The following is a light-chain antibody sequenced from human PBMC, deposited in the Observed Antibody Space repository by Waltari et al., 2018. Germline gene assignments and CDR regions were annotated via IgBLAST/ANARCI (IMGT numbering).Light chain of an antibody. V-gene: IGLV4-69*01. CDR2: IYGDGRH. CDR1: SGHSLFT. CDR3: QTWAPGFNCV. Sequence: QFVLTHVPSASASLGASVRLTCTLSSGHSLFTIAWHQHHPQNGPRYLMKIYGDGRHDKGGGIPDRFSGSSSGAYRYLTISSLQSDDEADYYFQTWAPGFNCVFGGGTKLTVV. J-gene: IGLJ3*02.